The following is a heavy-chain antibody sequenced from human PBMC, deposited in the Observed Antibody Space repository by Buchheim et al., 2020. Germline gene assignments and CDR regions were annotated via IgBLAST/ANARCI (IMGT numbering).Heavy chain of an antibody. CDR3: ARHPYSSGWYV. CDR1: ASTFTSYW. V-gene: IGHV5-10-1*01. J-gene: IGHJ6*02. CDR2: IDPTDSYT. D-gene: IGHD6-19*01. Sequence: EAQLVQSGAEVKKPGESLRISCNASASTFTSYWISWVRQLPGKRLEWMGRIDPTDSYTNYSPSFQRHVTIPAAKPLTTAYPQWSSLKASDTAMYYCARHPYSSGWYVWGQGTT.